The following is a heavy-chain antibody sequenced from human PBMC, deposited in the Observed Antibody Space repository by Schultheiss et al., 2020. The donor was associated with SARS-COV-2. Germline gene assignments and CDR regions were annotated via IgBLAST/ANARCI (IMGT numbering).Heavy chain of an antibody. J-gene: IGHJ5*02. Sequence: GGSLRLSCTASGFTFGDYAMSWVRQAPGKGLEWVAVIWYDGSNKYYADSVKGRFTISRDNSKNTLYLQMNSLRAEDTAVYYCARGSGIWNNWFDPWGQGTLVTVSS. V-gene: IGHV3-33*01. CDR2: IWYDGSNK. D-gene: IGHD3-3*01. CDR1: GFTFGDYA. CDR3: ARGSGIWNNWFDP.